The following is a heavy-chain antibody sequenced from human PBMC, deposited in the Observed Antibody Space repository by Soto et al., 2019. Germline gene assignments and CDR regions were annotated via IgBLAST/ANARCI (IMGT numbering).Heavy chain of an antibody. CDR2: INPSDGST. J-gene: IGHJ6*02. V-gene: IGHV1-46*01. Sequence: ASVKVSCKASGYSFSNYYIYWVRQAPGQGLEWMGIINPSDGSTGYIQKFQVRVTMTRDTSTSTVYMELSSLRSEDTAVYYCARQKDGGSGMGTYNYYYGMDVWGQGTTVTVSS. CDR3: ARQKDGGSGMGTYNYYYGMDV. D-gene: IGHD3-16*01. CDR1: GYSFSNYY.